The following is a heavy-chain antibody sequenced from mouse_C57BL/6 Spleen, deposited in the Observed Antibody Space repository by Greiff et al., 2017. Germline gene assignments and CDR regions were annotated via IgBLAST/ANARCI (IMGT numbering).Heavy chain of an antibody. CDR1: GYTFTDYY. CDR3: ARAGIYYGNYDYAMDY. V-gene: IGHV1-76*01. Sequence: QVQLKQSGAELVRPGASVKLSCKASGYTFTDYYINWVKQRPGQGLEWIARIYPGSGNTYYNEKFKGKATLTAEKSSSTAYMQLSSLTSEDSAVYFCARAGIYYGNYDYAMDYWGQGTSVTVSS. J-gene: IGHJ4*01. D-gene: IGHD2-1*01. CDR2: IYPGSGNT.